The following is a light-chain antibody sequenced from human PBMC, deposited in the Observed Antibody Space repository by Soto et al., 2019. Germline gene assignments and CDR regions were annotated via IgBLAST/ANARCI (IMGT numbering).Light chain of an antibody. CDR2: KAS. J-gene: IGKJ1*01. CDR1: QTISRW. Sequence: SLVPRSCSPMSEFVVDRVTITFRASQTISRWLAWYQQKPGKAPKLLIYKASTLKSGVPSRFSGSGSGTEFTLTISSLQPDDFATYYCQQYNSYSEAFGQGTKVDTK. V-gene: IGKV1-5*03. CDR3: QQYNSYSEA.